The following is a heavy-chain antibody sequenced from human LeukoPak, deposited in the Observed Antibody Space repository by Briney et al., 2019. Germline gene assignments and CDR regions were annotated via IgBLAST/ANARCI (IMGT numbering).Heavy chain of an antibody. CDR2: INPSGGST. CDR3: ARDPPYCSGGSCYSSDYMDV. D-gene: IGHD2-15*01. V-gene: IGHV1-46*01. J-gene: IGHJ6*03. CDR1: GYTFTSYY. Sequence: ASVKVSCKASGYTFTSYYMHWVRQAPGQGLEWMGIINPSGGSTPYAQKFQGRVTMTRDTSTSTVYMELSSLRSEDTAVYYCARDPPYCSGGSCYSSDYMDVWGKGTTVTISS.